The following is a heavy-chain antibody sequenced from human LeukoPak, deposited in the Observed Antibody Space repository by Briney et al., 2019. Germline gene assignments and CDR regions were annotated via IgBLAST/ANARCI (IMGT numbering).Heavy chain of an antibody. CDR2: INHSGST. J-gene: IGHJ3*02. Sequence: SETLSLTCAVYGGSFSGYYWSWIRQPPGKGLEWIGEINHSGSTNYNPSLKSRVTISVDTSKNQFSLKLSSVTAADTAVYYCARGQSSITTVRPDAFDIWGQGTMVTVSS. D-gene: IGHD3-10*01. CDR3: ARGQSSITTVRPDAFDI. CDR1: GGSFSGYY. V-gene: IGHV4-34*01.